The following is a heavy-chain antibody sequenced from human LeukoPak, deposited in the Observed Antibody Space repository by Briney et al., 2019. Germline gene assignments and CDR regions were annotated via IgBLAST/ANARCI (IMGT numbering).Heavy chain of an antibody. D-gene: IGHD5-18*01. J-gene: IGHJ5*02. CDR2: INWNGGST. CDR3: AKGGYSYGINNWFDP. V-gene: IGHV3-20*04. Sequence: GGSLRLSCAASGFTFDDYGMSWVRQAPGKGLEWVSGINWNGGSTGYADSVKGRFTISRDNSKNTLYLQMNSLRAEDTAVYYCAKGGYSYGINNWFDPWGQGTLVTVSS. CDR1: GFTFDDYG.